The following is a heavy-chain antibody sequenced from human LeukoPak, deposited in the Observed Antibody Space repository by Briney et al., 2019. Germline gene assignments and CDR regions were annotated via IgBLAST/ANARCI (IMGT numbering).Heavy chain of an antibody. Sequence: ASVKVSCKASGYTFTSYDINWVRQATGQGLEWMGWMNPNSGNTGYAQKFQGRVTMTRNTSISTAYMELSSLRSEDTAVYYCARGSSSLLRYFGTVDYYYMDVWGKGTTVTISS. D-gene: IGHD3-9*01. V-gene: IGHV1-8*01. CDR1: GYTFTSYD. CDR2: MNPNSGNT. J-gene: IGHJ6*03. CDR3: ARGSSSLLRYFGTVDYYYMDV.